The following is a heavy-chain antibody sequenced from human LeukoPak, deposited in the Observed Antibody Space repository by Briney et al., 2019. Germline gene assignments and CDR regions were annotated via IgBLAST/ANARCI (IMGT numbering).Heavy chain of an antibody. D-gene: IGHD6-19*01. V-gene: IGHV4-34*01. CDR3: ARHVIAVADFDY. CDR1: GGSFSGYY. J-gene: IGHJ4*02. CDR2: INHSGST. Sequence: SETLSLTCAVYGGSFSGYYWSWIRQPPGKGLEWIGEINHSGSTNYNPSLKSRVTISVDTSKNQFSLKLSSVTAADTAVYYCARHVIAVADFDYWGQGTLVTVSS.